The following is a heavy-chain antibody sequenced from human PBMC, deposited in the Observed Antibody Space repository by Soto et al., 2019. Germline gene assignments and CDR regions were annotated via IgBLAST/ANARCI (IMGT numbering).Heavy chain of an antibody. CDR3: AKDEYSSSWWYYYYYYGMDV. J-gene: IGHJ6*02. V-gene: IGHV3-23*01. D-gene: IGHD6-13*01. CDR2: ISGSGGST. CDR1: GFTFSSYA. Sequence: GGSLRLSCAASGFTFSSYAMSWVRQAPGKGLEWVSAISGSGGSTYYADSVKGRFTISRDNSKNTLYLQMNSLRAEDTAVYYCAKDEYSSSWWYYYYYYGMDVWGQGTTVTVSS.